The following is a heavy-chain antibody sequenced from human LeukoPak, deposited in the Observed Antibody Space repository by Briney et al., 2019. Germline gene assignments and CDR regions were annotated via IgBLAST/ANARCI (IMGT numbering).Heavy chain of an antibody. J-gene: IGHJ4*02. CDR3: ARAIDY. V-gene: IGHV3-30-3*01. CDR2: ISYDGSDK. CDR1: GFTFSSYA. Sequence: GGSLRLSCAASGFTFSSYAMHWVRQAPGKGLEWVAVISYDGSDKYYADSVKGRFTISRDNSKNTLYLQMNSLRAEDTAVYYCARAIDYWGQGALVTVSS.